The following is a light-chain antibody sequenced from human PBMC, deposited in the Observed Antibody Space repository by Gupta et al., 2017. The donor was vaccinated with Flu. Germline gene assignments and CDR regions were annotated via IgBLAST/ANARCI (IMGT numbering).Light chain of an antibody. CDR3: QQYDNLVVT. V-gene: IGKV1-33*01. J-gene: IGKJ3*01. CDR1: QDISNY. CDR2: DAS. Sequence: DIKMTQSPSSLSASVGDRVTITCQASQDISNYLKWYQQKQGKAPKLLIYDASNLETGVPSRCSGSGSWTDFTFTISSLQPEDIATYYCQQYDNLVVTFGPGTKVDIK.